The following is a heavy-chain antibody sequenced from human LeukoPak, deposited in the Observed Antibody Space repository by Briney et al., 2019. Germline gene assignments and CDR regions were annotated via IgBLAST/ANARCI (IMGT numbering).Heavy chain of an antibody. CDR2: ISWNSGSI. CDR1: GFTFDDYA. D-gene: IGHD6-19*01. CDR3: AKDISSGWYYYYYMDV. V-gene: IGHV3-9*01. J-gene: IGHJ6*03. Sequence: GRSLRLSCAASGFTFDDYAMHWVRQAPGKGLEWVSGISWNSGSIGYADSVKGRFTISRDNAKNSLYLQMSSLRAEDTALYYCAKDISSGWYYYYYMDVWGKGTTVTISS.